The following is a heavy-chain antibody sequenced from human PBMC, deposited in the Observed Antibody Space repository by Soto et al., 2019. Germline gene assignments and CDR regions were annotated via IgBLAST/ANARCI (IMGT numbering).Heavy chain of an antibody. J-gene: IGHJ4*02. CDR2: ISYDGSNK. CDR3: ARDQEEQWLVLFLDY. D-gene: IGHD6-19*01. CDR1: GFTFSSYA. V-gene: IGHV3-30-3*01. Sequence: PGGSLRLSCAASGFTFSSYAMHWVRQAPGKGLEWVAVISYDGSNKYYADSVKGRFTISRDNSKNTLYLQMNSLRAEDTAVYYCARDQEEQWLVLFLDYWGQGTLVTVSS.